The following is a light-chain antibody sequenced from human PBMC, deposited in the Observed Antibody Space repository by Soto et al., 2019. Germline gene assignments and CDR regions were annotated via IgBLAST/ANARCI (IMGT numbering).Light chain of an antibody. V-gene: IGKV3-20*01. J-gene: IGKJ2*01. CDR1: QTINTEF. CDR2: GTS. Sequence: EIVLTQSPGTLSLSPGERATFSCRTSQTINTEFLAWYQQRPGLSPRLLIHGTSNRATGIPDRFSGSGSGTDFTLTISALEPEDCAGYYCQRYGSSPLYAFGQGTKLEI. CDR3: QRYGSSPLYA.